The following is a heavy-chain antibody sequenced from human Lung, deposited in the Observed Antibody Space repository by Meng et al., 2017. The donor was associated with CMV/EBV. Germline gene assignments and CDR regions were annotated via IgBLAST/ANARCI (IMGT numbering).Heavy chain of an antibody. Sequence: SXAASKFTFSTYDMHWVRQAPGKGLEWVAIISYDGINKYNADSVKGRFTISRDNSKNTLYLQMNSLRAEDTAVYYCARGGGGSDGDSYFFDYWGQGXLVTVSS. CDR1: KFTFSTYD. D-gene: IGHD2-21*01. J-gene: IGHJ4*02. V-gene: IGHV3-30-3*01. CDR2: ISYDGINK. CDR3: ARGGGGSDGDSYFFDY.